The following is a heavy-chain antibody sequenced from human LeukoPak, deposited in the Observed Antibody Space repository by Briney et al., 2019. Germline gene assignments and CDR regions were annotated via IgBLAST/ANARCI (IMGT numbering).Heavy chain of an antibody. CDR1: GGTFSSYA. D-gene: IGHD3-3*01. J-gene: IGHJ4*02. Sequence: SVKVSCKASGGTFSSYAISWVRQAPGQGLEWMGGIIPIFGTANHAQKFQGRVTITTDESTSTAYMELSSLRSEDTAVYYCAREGIFRARSQAHWGQGTLVTVSS. V-gene: IGHV1-69*05. CDR2: IIPIFGTA. CDR3: AREGIFRARSQAH.